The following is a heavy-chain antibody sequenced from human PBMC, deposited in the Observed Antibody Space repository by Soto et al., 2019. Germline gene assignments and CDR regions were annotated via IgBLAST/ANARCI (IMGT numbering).Heavy chain of an antibody. CDR1: GLTFSDFV. D-gene: IGHD2-2*02. Sequence: QVQLVESGGGVVRPGESLRLSCVTSGLTFSDFVMQWVRQAPGKGLEWVAVIWYDGSDKYYADSVKGRSTIPRDNSKNKVYLQINSLRGDDTAVDYCVRGSSCTPTTCYNLGWFDPWGQGALVTVSS. CDR2: IWYDGSDK. J-gene: IGHJ5*02. CDR3: VRGSSCTPTTCYNLGWFDP. V-gene: IGHV3-33*01.